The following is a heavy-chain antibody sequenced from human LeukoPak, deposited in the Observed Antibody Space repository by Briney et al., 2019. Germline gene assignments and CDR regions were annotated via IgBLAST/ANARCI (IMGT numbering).Heavy chain of an antibody. J-gene: IGHJ4*02. CDR1: GFTFSSYW. D-gene: IGHD3-22*01. CDR3: VRDSSGSY. CDR2: INGDESYT. Sequence: PGGSLRLSCAASGFTFSSYWMHWVRQAPGKGLVWVSRINGDESYTSYADSVKGRFTISRDNAKNTLYLQMNSLRAEDTAVYYCVRDSSGSYWGQGALVTVSS. V-gene: IGHV3-74*01.